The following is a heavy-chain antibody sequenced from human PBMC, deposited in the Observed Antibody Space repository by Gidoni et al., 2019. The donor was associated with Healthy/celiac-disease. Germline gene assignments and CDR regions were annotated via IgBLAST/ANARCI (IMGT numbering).Heavy chain of an antibody. V-gene: IGHV1-3*01. D-gene: IGHD4-17*01. CDR1: GYSLPSYA. CDR2: INAGNGDT. CDR3: ARGDYGDSNFQSMDV. Sequence: QVQLVQSGAEVKKPGASVKVSCKASGYSLPSYAMHCVRQAPGQRLEWMGWINAGNGDTKYSQKIQGRVTIAKDTSASTAYMELSSLRSEDTAVYYCARGDYGDSNFQSMDVWGQGTTVTVSS. J-gene: IGHJ6*01.